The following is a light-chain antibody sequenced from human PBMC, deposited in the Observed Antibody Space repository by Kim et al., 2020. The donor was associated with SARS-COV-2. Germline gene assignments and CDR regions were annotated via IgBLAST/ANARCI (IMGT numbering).Light chain of an antibody. CDR2: GKN. CDR1: SLRKYY. V-gene: IGLV3-19*01. Sequence: SSELTQDPAVSVALGQTLRITCQGDSLRKYYASWYQQRPGQAPVLVIYGKNNRPSGIPDRFSGSSSGDTVSLTITGAQAEDEGDYYWYSRDSSGDHLVFG. J-gene: IGLJ2*01. CDR3: YSRDSSGDHLV.